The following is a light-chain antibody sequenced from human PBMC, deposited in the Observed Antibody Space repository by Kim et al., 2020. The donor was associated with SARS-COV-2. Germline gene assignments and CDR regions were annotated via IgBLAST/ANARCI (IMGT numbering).Light chain of an antibody. Sequence: TTSTCTETNMNLDGYNNVTRYRNNPSKAPKIMICDVSGRPSGISDRFSGSKSGNTASLTISGLQAEDEADYYCSSYTNSNTFPYVFGNGTKVTVL. CDR1: NMNLDGYNN. CDR3: SSYTNSNTFPYV. J-gene: IGLJ1*01. V-gene: IGLV2-14*03. CDR2: DVS.